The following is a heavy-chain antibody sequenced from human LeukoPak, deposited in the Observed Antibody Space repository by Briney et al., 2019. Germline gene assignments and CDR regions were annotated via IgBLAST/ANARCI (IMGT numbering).Heavy chain of an antibody. CDR1: GYTFTSYF. CDR3: ARGLRGYSDYEANSFDY. CDR2: INPSGTNT. Sequence: ASVTVSCQASGYTFTSYFMHCGRQAPGQGLEWMGIINPSGTNTNYARELQGRVTMTRDTSTNTVYVELSSLRSEDTAVYYCARGLRGYSDYEANSFDYWGQGTLVTVSS. J-gene: IGHJ4*02. V-gene: IGHV1-46*04. D-gene: IGHD5-12*01.